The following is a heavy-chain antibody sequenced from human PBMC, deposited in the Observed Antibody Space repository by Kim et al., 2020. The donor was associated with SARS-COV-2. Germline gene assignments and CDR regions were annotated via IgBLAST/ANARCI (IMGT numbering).Heavy chain of an antibody. CDR1: GGSVTSSDHY. V-gene: IGHV4-31*03. CDR2: VSHSGTT. J-gene: IGHJ5*02. CDR3: ARCIISLSSTGFDP. Sequence: SETLSLTCFVSGGSVTSSDHYWTWIRQRPEEGLEWIGYVSHSGTTHYNPSLKRRLTISLETSESQFYLRLSSVTVADTAVYYCARCIISLSSTGFDPWGQGTLVTVPS.